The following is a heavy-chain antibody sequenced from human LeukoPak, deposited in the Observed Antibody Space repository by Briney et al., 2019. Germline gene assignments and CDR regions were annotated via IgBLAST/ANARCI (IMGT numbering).Heavy chain of an antibody. V-gene: IGHV3-33*06. J-gene: IGHJ5*02. CDR1: GFTFNKYG. D-gene: IGHD6-19*01. CDR2: IYYDGSNK. Sequence: GKSLRLSCTTSGFTFNKYGMHWVRQAPGKGLEWVALIYYDGSNKHYADSVKGRFTISRDDSKSTVYLQMNSLRAEDTAVYYCAKDRGSGWNNWFDPWGQGTLVTVSS. CDR3: AKDRGSGWNNWFDP.